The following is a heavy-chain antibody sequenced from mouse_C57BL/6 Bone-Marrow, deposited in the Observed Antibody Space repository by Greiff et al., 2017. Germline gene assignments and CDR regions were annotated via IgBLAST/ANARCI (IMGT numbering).Heavy chain of an antibody. Sequence: VQLQQSGAELVRPGASVKMSCKASGYTFTSYTMHWVKQRPGQGLEWIGYINPSSGHTKYNEKFKDKAILTADNSSSTAYIQLSSLTSEAAAVYYCARLYYCVCNAWFAYWGQGTLVTVSA. CDR1: GYTFTSYT. D-gene: IGHD1-1*01. J-gene: IGHJ3*01. CDR2: INPSSGHT. V-gene: IGHV1-4*01. CDR3: ARLYYCVCNAWFAY.